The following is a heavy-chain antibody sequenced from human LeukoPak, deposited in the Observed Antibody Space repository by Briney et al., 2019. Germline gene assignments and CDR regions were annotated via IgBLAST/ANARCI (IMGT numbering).Heavy chain of an antibody. CDR1: GFTFSSYG. Sequence: GGSLRLSCAASGFTFSSYGMHWVRQAPGKGLEWVAVISYDGSNKYYADSVKGRFTVSRDNSKNTLYLQMNSLRAEDTAVYYCAKDLYDFWSGYDRSWGQGTLVTVSS. D-gene: IGHD3-3*01. V-gene: IGHV3-30*18. CDR3: AKDLYDFWSGYDRS. CDR2: ISYDGSNK. J-gene: IGHJ4*02.